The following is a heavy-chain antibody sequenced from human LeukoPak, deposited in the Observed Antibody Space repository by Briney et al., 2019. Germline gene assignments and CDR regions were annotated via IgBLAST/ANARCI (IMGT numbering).Heavy chain of an antibody. CDR2: IRYDGSNK. V-gene: IGHV3-30*02. CDR3: AKDRFEWFGELPRPSITDY. Sequence: GGSLRLSCAASGFTFSSYGMHWVRQAPGKGLEWVAFIRYDGSNKYYADSVKGRFTISRDNSKNTLYLQMNSLRAEDTAVYYCAKDRFEWFGELPRPSITDYWGQGTLVTVSS. J-gene: IGHJ4*02. D-gene: IGHD3-10*01. CDR1: GFTFSSYG.